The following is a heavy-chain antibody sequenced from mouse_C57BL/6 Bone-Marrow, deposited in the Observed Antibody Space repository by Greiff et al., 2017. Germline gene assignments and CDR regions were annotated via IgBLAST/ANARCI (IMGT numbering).Heavy chain of an antibody. V-gene: IGHV1-9*01. J-gene: IGHJ4*01. CDR3: ARGGSSWGYYAMDY. D-gene: IGHD1-1*01. Sequence: QVQLQQSGAELMKPGASVKLSCKATGYTFTGYWIEWVKQRPGHGLEWIGEILPGSGSTNYNEKFKGKATFTADTSSNTAYMQSSSLTTEDSAIYYCARGGSSWGYYAMDYWGQGTSVTVSS. CDR1: GYTFTGYW. CDR2: ILPGSGST.